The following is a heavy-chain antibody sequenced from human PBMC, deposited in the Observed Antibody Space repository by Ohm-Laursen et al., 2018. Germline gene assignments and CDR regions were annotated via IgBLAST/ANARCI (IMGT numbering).Heavy chain of an antibody. V-gene: IGHV3-74*01. CDR2: INSDGSST. D-gene: IGHD2-21*02. J-gene: IGHJ5*02. CDR1: GFTFSSYW. CDR3: ARGLYIVVVTAPPFDP. Sequence: SLRLSCSASGFTFSSYWMHWVRQAPGKELVWVSRINSDGSSTSYADSVKGRFTISRDNAKNTLYLQMNSLRAEDTAVYYCARGLYIVVVTAPPFDPWGQGALVTVSS.